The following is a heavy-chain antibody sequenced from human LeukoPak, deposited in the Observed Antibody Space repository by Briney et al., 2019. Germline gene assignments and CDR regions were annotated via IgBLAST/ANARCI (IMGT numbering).Heavy chain of an antibody. CDR1: GFTFDDYA. Sequence: PGGSLRLSCAASGFTFDDYAMHWVRQAPGKGLEWVPGISWNSGGIGYADSVKGRFTISRDNAKNSLYLQMNSLRAEDTALYYCAKAEYYDILTGYSLDYWGQGTLVTVSS. CDR3: AKAEYYDILTGYSLDY. J-gene: IGHJ4*02. CDR2: ISWNSGGI. D-gene: IGHD3-9*01. V-gene: IGHV3-9*01.